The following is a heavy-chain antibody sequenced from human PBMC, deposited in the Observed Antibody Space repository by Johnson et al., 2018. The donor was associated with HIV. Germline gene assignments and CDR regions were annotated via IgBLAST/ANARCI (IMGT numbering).Heavy chain of an antibody. Sequence: QVKLVESGGGVVQPGRSLRLSCAASGFTFSTYAMDWVRQAPGKGLEWVAGISDDGSKKYYADSVKGRFTISRENSKNMLYLQMNSLRGEDTAVYYCARVSSNGDSSGLVDVFDIWGQGTMVTVSS. CDR3: ARVSSNGDSSGLVDVFDI. CDR2: ISDDGSKK. V-gene: IGHV3-30*03. D-gene: IGHD3-22*01. J-gene: IGHJ3*02. CDR1: GFTFSTYA.